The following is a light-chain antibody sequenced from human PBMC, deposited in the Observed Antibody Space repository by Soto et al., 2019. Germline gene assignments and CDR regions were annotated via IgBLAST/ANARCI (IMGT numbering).Light chain of an antibody. CDR1: QDISNH. CDR2: DAS. Sequence: MQMAQSASCLSAAGGDRVTITCQASQDISNHLNWYQQKPGKAPKLLIYDASNLETGVPSRFSGSGSGTDFTVTISSLQPEDSATYSCRHSYNLPISFGHGTRRQMK. J-gene: IGKJ5*01. V-gene: IGKV1-33*01. CDR3: RHSYNLPIS.